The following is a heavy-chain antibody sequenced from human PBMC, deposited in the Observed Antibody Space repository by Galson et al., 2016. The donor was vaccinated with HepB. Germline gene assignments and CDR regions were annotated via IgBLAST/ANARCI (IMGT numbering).Heavy chain of an antibody. Sequence: QSGAEVKKPGESLRISCKGSGFSFTSFWITWVRQMPGKGLEWIGKIDPTDSYTNYSPSFQGHVTISADKSISTAYLQWNSLTAPDTAMYFCATSTGDFPSHGALDIWGQGTMVTVSS. CDR2: IDPTDSYT. CDR1: GFSFTSFW. V-gene: IGHV5-10-1*01. J-gene: IGHJ3*02. D-gene: IGHD4-17*01. CDR3: ATSTGDFPSHGALDI.